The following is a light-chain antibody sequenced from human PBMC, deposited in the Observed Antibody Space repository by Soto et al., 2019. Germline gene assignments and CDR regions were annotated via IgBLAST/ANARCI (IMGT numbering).Light chain of an antibody. J-gene: IGLJ2*01. CDR2: DVT. CDR1: SSDVGNYNY. Sequence: QSALTQPRSVSGSPGQSVTISCTGTSSDVGNYNYVSWYQQHPGKAPKLMIFDVTKRPSGVPARFSASKSGTSASLAISGLQSEDEAEYYCASWDDSVSGVLFGGGTKVTVL. CDR3: ASWDDSVSGVL. V-gene: IGLV2-11*01.